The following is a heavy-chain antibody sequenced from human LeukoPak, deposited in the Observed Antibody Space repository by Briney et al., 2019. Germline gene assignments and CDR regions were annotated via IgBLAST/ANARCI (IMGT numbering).Heavy chain of an antibody. Sequence: GGSLRLSCAASGFTFSDYYMSWIRQAPGKGLEWVAVISYDGSNKYYADSVKGRFTISRDNSKNTLYLQMNSLRAEDTAVYYCARVLSGWTYFDYWGQGTLVTVSS. CDR1: GFTFSDYY. J-gene: IGHJ4*02. CDR2: ISYDGSNK. V-gene: IGHV3-30*03. D-gene: IGHD6-19*01. CDR3: ARVLSGWTYFDY.